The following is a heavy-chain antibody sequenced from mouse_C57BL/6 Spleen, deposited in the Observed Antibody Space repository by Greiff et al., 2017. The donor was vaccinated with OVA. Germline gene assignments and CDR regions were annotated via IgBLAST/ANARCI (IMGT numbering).Heavy chain of an antibody. J-gene: IGHJ4*01. V-gene: IGHV5-16*01. CDR1: GFTFSDYY. D-gene: IGHD1-1*01. Sequence: EVMLVESEGGLVQPGSSMKLSCTASGFTFSDYYMAWVRQVPEKGLEWVANINYDGSSTYYLDSLKSRFIISRDNAKNILYLQMSSLKSEDTATYYCARDTTPYYYAMDYWGHGTSVTVSS. CDR2: INYDGSST. CDR3: ARDTTPYYYAMDY.